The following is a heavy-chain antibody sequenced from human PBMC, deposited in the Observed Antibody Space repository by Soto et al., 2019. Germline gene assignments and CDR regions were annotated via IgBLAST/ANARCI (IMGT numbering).Heavy chain of an antibody. V-gene: IGHV4-4*07. CDR3: VRDGTKTLRDWFDP. CDR1: GASISGFY. D-gene: IGHD1-1*01. CDR2: IYATGTT. Sequence: WETLSLTCTVSGASISGFYWSWIRKSAGNGLEWIGRIYATGTTDYNPSLKSRVMMSVDTSKKQFSLKLRSVTAADTAVYYCVRDGTKTLRDWFDPWGQGISVTVSS. J-gene: IGHJ5*02.